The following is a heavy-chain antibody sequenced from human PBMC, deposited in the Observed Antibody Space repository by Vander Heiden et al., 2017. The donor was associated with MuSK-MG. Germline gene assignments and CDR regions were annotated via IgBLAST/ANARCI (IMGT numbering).Heavy chain of an antibody. Sequence: QVQLVESGGGVVQPGRSLRLSCAASGFTFSSYGVHWVRQAPGKGLGGVAVIWYDGSNKYYADSVKGRFTISRDNSKNTLYLQMNSLRAEDTAVYYCAREFNRGSRQDAFDIWGQGTMVTVSS. CDR3: AREFNRGSRQDAFDI. V-gene: IGHV3-33*01. CDR1: GFTFSSYG. D-gene: IGHD6-13*01. J-gene: IGHJ3*02. CDR2: IWYDGSNK.